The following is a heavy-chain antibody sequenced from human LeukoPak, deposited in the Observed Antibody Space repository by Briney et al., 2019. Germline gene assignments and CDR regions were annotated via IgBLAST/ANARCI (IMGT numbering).Heavy chain of an antibody. V-gene: IGHV4-59*01. CDR1: GGSISSYY. CDR2: IYYSGST. CDR3: ARDVLGVVPAAIRDYYYYMDV. J-gene: IGHJ6*03. D-gene: IGHD2-2*02. Sequence: SETLSLTCTVSGGSISSYYWSWIRQPPGEGLEWIGYIYYSGSTNYNPSLKSRVTISVDTSKNQFFLKLSSVTAADTAVYYCARDVLGVVPAAIRDYYYYMDVWGKGTTVTVSS.